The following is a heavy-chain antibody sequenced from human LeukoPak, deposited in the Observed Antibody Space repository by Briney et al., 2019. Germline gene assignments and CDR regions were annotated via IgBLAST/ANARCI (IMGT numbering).Heavy chain of an antibody. CDR2: ISSSSSYT. Sequence: GGSLRLSCAASGFTFSDYYMSWNRQAPGKGLEWVSYISSSSSYTNYADSVKGRFTISRDNAKNSLYLQMNSLRAEDTAVYYCARDRAMVRGVISFDPWGQGTLVTVSS. V-gene: IGHV3-11*06. D-gene: IGHD3-10*01. CDR1: GFTFSDYY. J-gene: IGHJ5*02. CDR3: ARDRAMVRGVISFDP.